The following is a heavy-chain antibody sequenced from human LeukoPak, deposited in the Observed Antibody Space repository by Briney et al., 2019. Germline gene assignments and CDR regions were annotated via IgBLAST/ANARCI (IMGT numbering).Heavy chain of an antibody. J-gene: IGHJ6*03. CDR3: ARVWDSSGWYGDYYYYYMDV. CDR1: GFTFSSYW. D-gene: IGHD6-19*01. Sequence: GGSLRLSCAASGFTFSSYWMSWVRQAPGKGLEWVANIKQDGSEKYYVDSVKGRFTISRDNAKNSLYLQMNSLRAEDTAVYYCARVWDSSGWYGDYYYYYMDVWGKGTTVTVSS. V-gene: IGHV3-7*01. CDR2: IKQDGSEK.